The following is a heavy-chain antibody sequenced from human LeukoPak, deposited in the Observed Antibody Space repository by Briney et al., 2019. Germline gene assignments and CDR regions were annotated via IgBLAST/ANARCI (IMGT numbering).Heavy chain of an antibody. Sequence: ASVKVSCKASGYTFTSYGISWVRQAPGQGLEWMGWISAYNGNTNYAQKFQGRVTITADKSTSTAYMELSSLRSEDTAVYYCARAGGGSGWYFAFDIWGQGTMVTVSS. J-gene: IGHJ3*02. CDR2: ISAYNGNT. V-gene: IGHV1-18*01. CDR3: ARAGGGSGWYFAFDI. CDR1: GYTFTSYG. D-gene: IGHD6-19*01.